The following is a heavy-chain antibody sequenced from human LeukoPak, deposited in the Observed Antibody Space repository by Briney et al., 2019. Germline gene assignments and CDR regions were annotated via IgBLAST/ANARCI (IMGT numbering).Heavy chain of an antibody. V-gene: IGHV3-21*01. CDR1: GFTSSSYS. CDR3: ARDRYYDSSGYFDAFDI. D-gene: IGHD3-22*01. J-gene: IGHJ3*02. Sequence: PGGSLRLSCAASGFTSSSYSMNWVRQAPGKGLEWVSSISSSSSYIYYADSVKGRFTISRDNAKNSLYLQMNSLRAEDTAVYYCARDRYYDSSGYFDAFDIWGQGTMVTVSS. CDR2: ISSSSSYI.